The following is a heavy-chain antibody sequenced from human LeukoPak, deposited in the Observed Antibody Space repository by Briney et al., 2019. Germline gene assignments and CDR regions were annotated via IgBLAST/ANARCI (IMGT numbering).Heavy chain of an antibody. V-gene: IGHV3-33*01. CDR1: GFTLSNSG. Sequence: GGSLRLSCAASGFTLSNSGMHWVRQAPGKGLEWVAIIWYDESNKFYGDSVKGRFTISRDNSKNTLFPQMSDLRAEDTAVYYCARGEYHYGMDVWGQGTTVTVAS. J-gene: IGHJ6*02. CDR2: IWYDESNK. D-gene: IGHD3-10*01. CDR3: ARGEYHYGMDV.